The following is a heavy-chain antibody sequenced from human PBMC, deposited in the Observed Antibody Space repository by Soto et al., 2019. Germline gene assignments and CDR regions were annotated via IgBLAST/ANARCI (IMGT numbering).Heavy chain of an antibody. CDR1: GGSISSSSYY. CDR2: IYYSGST. CDR3: ATVYIGIDPGINWFDP. D-gene: IGHD3-16*01. Sequence: SETLSLTCTVSGGSISSSSYYWGWIRQPPGKGLEWIGSIYYSGSTYYNPSLKSRVTISVDTSKNQFSLKLSSVTDADTAVYYCATVYIGIDPGINWFDPWGQGTLVTVSS. J-gene: IGHJ5*02. V-gene: IGHV4-39*01.